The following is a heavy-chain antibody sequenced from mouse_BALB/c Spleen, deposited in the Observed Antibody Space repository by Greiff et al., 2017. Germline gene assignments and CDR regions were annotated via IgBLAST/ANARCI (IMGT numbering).Heavy chain of an antibody. CDR1: GYAFTNYL. CDR3: ARAGGFYNGYDRGFDY. CDR2: INPGSGGT. J-gene: IGHJ2*01. V-gene: IGHV1-54*01. D-gene: IGHD2-2*01. Sequence: QVQLQQSGAELVRPGTSVKVSCKASGYAFTNYLIEWVKQRPGQGLEWIGVINPGSGGTNYNEKFKGKATLTADKSSSTAYMQLSSLTSDDSAVYFCARAGGFYNGYDRGFDYWGQGTTLTVSS.